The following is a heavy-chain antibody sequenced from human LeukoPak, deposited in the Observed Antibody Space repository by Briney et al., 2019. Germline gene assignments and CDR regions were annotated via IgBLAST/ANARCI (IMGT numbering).Heavy chain of an antibody. D-gene: IGHD3-16*01. CDR3: VRDPGTSSYYFDS. Sequence: PGRSLRLSCAAYGFSFSSYGFHWVRQAPGKGLEWVAVMWYDGSKQYYADSVKGRFTISRDNSKNALYLQMNSLRVEDTSLYYCVRDPGTSSYYFDSWGQGTLVTVSS. V-gene: IGHV3-33*01. CDR2: MWYDGSKQ. J-gene: IGHJ4*02. CDR1: GFSFSSYG.